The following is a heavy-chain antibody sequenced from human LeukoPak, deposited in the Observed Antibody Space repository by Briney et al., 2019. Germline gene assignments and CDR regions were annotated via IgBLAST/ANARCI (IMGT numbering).Heavy chain of an antibody. Sequence: GGSLRLSCAASGFTFSSYGMHWVRQAPGKGLEWVAFIRYDGSNKYYADSVKGRFTVSRDNSKNTLYLQMNSLRAEDTAVYYCANGGMAAPGYYMDVWGKGTTVTVSS. V-gene: IGHV3-30*02. CDR3: ANGGMAAPGYYMDV. CDR2: IRYDGSNK. D-gene: IGHD6-13*01. J-gene: IGHJ6*03. CDR1: GFTFSSYG.